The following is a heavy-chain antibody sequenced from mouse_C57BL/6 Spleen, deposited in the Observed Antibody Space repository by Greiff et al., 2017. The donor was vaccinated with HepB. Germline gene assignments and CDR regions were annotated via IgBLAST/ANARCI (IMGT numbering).Heavy chain of an antibody. CDR3: AIYDSYPWFAY. V-gene: IGHV1-58*01. Sequence: EVQLQQSGAELVRPGSSVKMSCKTSGYTFTSYGINWVKQRPGQGLEWIGYIYLGNGYTEYNEKFKGKAALTSDTSSSTAYMQLRSLTSEYSAINFCAIYDSYPWFAYWGQGTLVTVSS. J-gene: IGHJ3*01. D-gene: IGHD2-3*01. CDR1: GYTFTSYG. CDR2: IYLGNGYT.